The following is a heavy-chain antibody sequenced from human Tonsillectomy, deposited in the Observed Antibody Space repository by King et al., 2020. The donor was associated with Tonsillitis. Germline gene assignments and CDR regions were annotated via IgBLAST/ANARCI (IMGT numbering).Heavy chain of an antibody. J-gene: IGHJ6*03. CDR1: GFTFVDYA. V-gene: IGHV3-9*01. D-gene: IGHD4-23*01. Sequence: VQLVESGGGLLRPGGSLRLTCAASGFTFVDYAMHWVRQAPGKGLEWASGISWNGGSIGYADSVKGRFTISRDNAKNSLYLQMNSLRAEDTALYYCAKDKLPYYYYMDVWGKGTTVTVSS. CDR3: AKDKLPYYYYMDV. CDR2: ISWNGGSI.